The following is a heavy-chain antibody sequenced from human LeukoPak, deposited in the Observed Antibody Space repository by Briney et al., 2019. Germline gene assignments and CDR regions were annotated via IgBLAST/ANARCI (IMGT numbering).Heavy chain of an antibody. V-gene: IGHV3-53*01. CDR3: ARGGNSDTWYEFAY. CDR1: GFSVSSKY. J-gene: IGHJ4*02. D-gene: IGHD6-13*01. Sequence: GGPLRLSCAASGFSVSSKYMSWVRQAPGKGLEWVSVIHSGGGTNYAGSVKGRFTISRDNSKNTLFLQMDSLRVEDTALYYCARGGNSDTWYEFAYWGQGTLVTVSS. CDR2: IHSGGGT.